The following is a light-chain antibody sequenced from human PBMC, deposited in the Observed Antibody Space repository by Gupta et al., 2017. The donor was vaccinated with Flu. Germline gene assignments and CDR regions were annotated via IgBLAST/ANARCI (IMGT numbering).Light chain of an antibody. CDR3: QSSDSSLSGYV. CDR1: SSNIGAGYD. CDR2: VNS. J-gene: IGLJ1*01. V-gene: IGLV1-40*01. Sequence: SSNIGAGYDVHWYQQLPGTAPKLLIYVNSNRPSGVPDRFSASKSGTSASLAITGLQAEDEADYYCQSSDSSLSGYVFGTGTKVTVL.